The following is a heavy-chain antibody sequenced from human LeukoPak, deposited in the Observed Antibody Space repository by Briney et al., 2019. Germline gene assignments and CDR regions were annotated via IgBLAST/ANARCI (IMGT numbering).Heavy chain of an antibody. V-gene: IGHV1-2*04. J-gene: IGHJ4*02. Sequence: ASVKVSCKASGYTFTGYYMHWVRQAPGQGLEWMGWINPNSGGTNYAQKFQGWVTMTRDTSISTAYMELSRLRSDDTAVYYCARDKAYGSGSYDYWAQGTLVTVSS. CDR1: GYTFTGYY. D-gene: IGHD3-10*01. CDR2: INPNSGGT. CDR3: ARDKAYGSGSYDY.